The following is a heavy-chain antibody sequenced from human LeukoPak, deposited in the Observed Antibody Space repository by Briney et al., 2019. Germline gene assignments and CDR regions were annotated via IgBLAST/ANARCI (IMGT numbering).Heavy chain of an antibody. J-gene: IGHJ4*02. D-gene: IGHD1-20*01. V-gene: IGHV1-8*03. CDR3: ARETMYNWNYWDY. CDR1: GYTFTSYD. Sequence: ASVKVSCKASGYTFTSYDINWVRQATGQGLEWMGWINPNSGNTGYAQKFQGRVTITRNTSISTAYMELSSLRSEDTAVYYCARETMYNWNYWDYWGQGTLVTVSS. CDR2: INPNSGNT.